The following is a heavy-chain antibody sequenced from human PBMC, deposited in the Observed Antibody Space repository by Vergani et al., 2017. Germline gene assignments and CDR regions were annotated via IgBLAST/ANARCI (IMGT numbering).Heavy chain of an antibody. CDR2: INSDGSST. J-gene: IGHJ3*02. V-gene: IGHV3-74*01. CDR3: ARGEDYGDYSDAFDI. D-gene: IGHD4-17*01. CDR1: GFPFSGYW. Sequence: EVHLVESGGGLVQPGGSLRLSCAASGFPFSGYWMHWVRQAPGKGLVWVSRINSDGSSTIYADSVKGRFTISRDNAKNTLYLQMNSLRAEDTAVYYCARGEDYGDYSDAFDIWGQGTMVTVSS.